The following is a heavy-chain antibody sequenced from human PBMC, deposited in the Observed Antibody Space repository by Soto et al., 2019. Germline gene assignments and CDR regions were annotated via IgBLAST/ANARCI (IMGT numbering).Heavy chain of an antibody. Sequence: QVQLVQSGAEVKKPGASVKVSCKASGYTFSDYDINWVRQAAGQGLEWMGWMNPYSGNTGYAQKFQGRVIMTIDTSITTAYVELSSLTFEDTAIYYCARGRFRRTWFDPWGQGTLVTVSS. CDR2: MNPYSGNT. V-gene: IGHV1-8*01. CDR1: GYTFSDYD. J-gene: IGHJ5*02. CDR3: ARGRFRRTWFDP. D-gene: IGHD3-16*01.